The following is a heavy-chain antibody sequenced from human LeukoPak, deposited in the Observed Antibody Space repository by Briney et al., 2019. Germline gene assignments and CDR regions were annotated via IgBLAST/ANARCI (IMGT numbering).Heavy chain of an antibody. CDR2: ISYDGSNK. D-gene: IGHD2-15*01. V-gene: IGHV3-30*18. CDR3: AKGSWWFDY. J-gene: IGHJ4*02. Sequence: PGRSLRLSCAASGFTFSSYGMHWVRQAPGKGLEWVAVISYDGSNKYCADSVKGRFTISRDNSKNTLYLQMNSLRAEDTAVYYCAKGSWWFDYWGQGTLVTVSS. CDR1: GFTFSSYG.